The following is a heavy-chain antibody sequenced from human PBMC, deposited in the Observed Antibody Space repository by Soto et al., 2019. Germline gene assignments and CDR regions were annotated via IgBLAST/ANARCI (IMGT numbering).Heavy chain of an antibody. V-gene: IGHV1-46*01. CDR1: GYKFTYHY. Sequence: ASVKVSCKTSGYKFTYHYVHWVRRTPGQRLEWMGIIDPTRGTANYAETFQGRVTMTRDTSTNTVDMVLSGLRSDDTGVYYCARELVTLRFVSFDFWGQGPLVTVSP. D-gene: IGHD5-18*01. CDR3: ARELVTLRFVSFDF. CDR2: IDPTRGTA. J-gene: IGHJ4*02.